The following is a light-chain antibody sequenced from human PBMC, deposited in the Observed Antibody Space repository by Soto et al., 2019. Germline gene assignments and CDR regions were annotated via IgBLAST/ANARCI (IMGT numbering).Light chain of an antibody. CDR2: WAS. J-gene: IGKJ2*01. CDR1: HSVFSALNNKNY. CDR3: QQYYSTPPYT. Sequence: DIVMTQSPDSLAVSLGERATINCKSRHSVFSALNNKNYLAWYQQKPGQPPRLLIYWASTRQSGVPDRFSGSGSGTDFTLTISSLQTEDVAVYYCQQYYSTPPYTFGQGTKLEIK. V-gene: IGKV4-1*01.